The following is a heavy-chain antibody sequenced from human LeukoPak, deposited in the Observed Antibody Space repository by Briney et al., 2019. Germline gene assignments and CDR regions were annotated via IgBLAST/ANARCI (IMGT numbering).Heavy chain of an antibody. J-gene: IGHJ4*02. CDR1: GGTFSSYA. CDR3: AGSPYYYDSSGYYIVVVY. V-gene: IGHV1-69*13. Sequence: GASVKVSCKASGGTFSSYAISWVRQAPGQGLEWMGGIIPIFGTANYAQKSQGRVTITADESTSTAYMELSSLRSEDTAVYYCAGSPYYYDSSGYYIVVVYWGQGTLVTVSS. CDR2: IIPIFGTA. D-gene: IGHD3-22*01.